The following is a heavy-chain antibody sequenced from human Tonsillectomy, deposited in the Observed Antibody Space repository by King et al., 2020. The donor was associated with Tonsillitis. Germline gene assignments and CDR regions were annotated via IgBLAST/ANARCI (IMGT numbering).Heavy chain of an antibody. J-gene: IGHJ4*02. CDR1: GFTFSSYA. V-gene: IGHV3-23*04. CDR3: AKGAPGVVVADSGAFDC. Sequence: VQLVESGGDLVQPGGSLRLSCAASGFTFSSYAMSWVRQAPGKGLEWVSTISGSGVGTYYADSVKGRFTISRDNSNNTLYLQMNSLRAEDTAVYYCAKGAPGVVVADSGAFDCWGRGTLVTVSS. CDR2: ISGSGVGT. D-gene: IGHD6-19*01.